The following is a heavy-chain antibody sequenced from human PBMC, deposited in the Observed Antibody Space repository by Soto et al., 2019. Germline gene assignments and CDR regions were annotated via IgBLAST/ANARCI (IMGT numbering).Heavy chain of an antibody. V-gene: IGHV3-30-3*01. J-gene: IGHJ4*02. CDR1: GFTFSSYA. CDR2: ISYDGSNK. D-gene: IGHD4-17*01. CDR3: SRDGFRYGDPGGHFDY. Sequence: QVQLVESGGGVVQPGRSLRLSCAASGFTFSSYAMHWVRQAPGKGLEWVAVISYDGSNKYYADSVKGRFTISRDNSKNTLYLQMNSLIAEDTAVHHSSRDGFRYGDPGGHFDYWGQGTLVTVSS.